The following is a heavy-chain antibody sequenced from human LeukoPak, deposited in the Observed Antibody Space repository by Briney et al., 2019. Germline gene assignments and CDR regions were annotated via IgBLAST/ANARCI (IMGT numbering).Heavy chain of an antibody. D-gene: IGHD3-3*01. CDR2: INHSGST. J-gene: IGHJ6*03. CDR3: ARARRDYDFWSGYCPYYMDV. CDR1: GGSFSGYY. Sequence: SETLSPTCAVYGGSFSGYYWSWIRQPPGKGLEWIGEINHSGSTNYNPSLKSRVTISVDTSKNQFSLKLSSVTAADTAVYYCARARRDYDFWSGYCPYYMDVWGKGTTVTVSS. V-gene: IGHV4-34*01.